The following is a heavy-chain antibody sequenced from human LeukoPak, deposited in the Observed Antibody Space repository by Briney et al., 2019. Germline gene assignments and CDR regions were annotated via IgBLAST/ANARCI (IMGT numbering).Heavy chain of an antibody. Sequence: GRSLRLSCAAPGFTFSHYGMQWVRQAPGKGLEWVAVIWYDGSNKYYADSVKGRFTISRDNSKNTLYLQMNSLRAEDTAVYYCAGNYGPYYFDYWGQGTLVTVSS. CDR3: AGNYGPYYFDY. CDR2: IWYDGSNK. J-gene: IGHJ4*02. V-gene: IGHV3-33*01. D-gene: IGHD3-10*01. CDR1: GFTFSHYG.